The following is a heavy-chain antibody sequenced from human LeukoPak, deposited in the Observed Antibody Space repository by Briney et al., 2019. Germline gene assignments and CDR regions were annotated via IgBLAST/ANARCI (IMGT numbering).Heavy chain of an antibody. Sequence: PSETLSFTCTVSGGSLTGYYWSWVRQPPGEGLDWIGYIHYSGSTNNNPSLKSRVTMSVDTSKNQFSLTVASVTAADTAVYYCARGVTPNDAFDIWGQGTMVTVSS. D-gene: IGHD4-23*01. CDR2: IHYSGST. CDR3: ARGVTPNDAFDI. CDR1: GGSLTGYY. V-gene: IGHV4-59*08. J-gene: IGHJ3*02.